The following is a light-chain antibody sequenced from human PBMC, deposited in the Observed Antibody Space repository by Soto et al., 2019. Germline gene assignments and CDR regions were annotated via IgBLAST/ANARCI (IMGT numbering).Light chain of an antibody. CDR3: QQRSNWPLT. J-gene: IGKJ5*01. CDR1: QSVSSY. V-gene: IGKV3-11*01. Sequence: ETVLTQSPATRSLSPVEIAALSFMASQSVSSYLAWYQQKPGQAPRLLIYDASNRATGIPARFSGSGSGTDFTLTISSLEPADFAVYYCQQRSNWPLTFGGGTRLEIK. CDR2: DAS.